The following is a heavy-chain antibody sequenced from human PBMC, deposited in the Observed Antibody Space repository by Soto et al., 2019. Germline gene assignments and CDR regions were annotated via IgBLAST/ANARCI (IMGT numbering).Heavy chain of an antibody. Sequence: EVQLLESGGGLVQPGGSLRLSCAASGFTFSNYAVTWVRQAPGKGLEWVSTISGSGGSTYYADSVKGRFTISRDNSKNTLYVQMNRLRDEDTAVYYCGKDQGSRWYEIDYWGQGTLVTVSS. CDR2: ISGSGGST. J-gene: IGHJ4*02. V-gene: IGHV3-23*01. D-gene: IGHD6-13*01. CDR3: GKDQGSRWYEIDY. CDR1: GFTFSNYA.